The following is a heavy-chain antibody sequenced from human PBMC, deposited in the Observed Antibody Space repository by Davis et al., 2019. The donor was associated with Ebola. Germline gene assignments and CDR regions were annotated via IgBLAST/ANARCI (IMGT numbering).Heavy chain of an antibody. Sequence: SETLSLTCTVSGGSISSYYWSWIRQPPGKGLEWIGYIYYSGNTNYNPSLKSRVTISVDTSKNQFSLKLSSVTAADTAVYYCASEDSSGWEDYWGQGTLVTVSS. CDR1: GGSISSYY. J-gene: IGHJ4*02. D-gene: IGHD6-19*01. CDR3: ASEDSSGWEDY. CDR2: IYYSGNT. V-gene: IGHV4-59*12.